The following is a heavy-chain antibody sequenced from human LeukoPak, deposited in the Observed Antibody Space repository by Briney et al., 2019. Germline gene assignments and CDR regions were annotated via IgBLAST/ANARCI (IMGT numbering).Heavy chain of an antibody. V-gene: IGHV1-2*02. CDR2: INPNSGGT. CDR1: GYTFTGYY. CDR3: ARSLYYYGSGSSVAPYYFDY. D-gene: IGHD3-10*01. Sequence: WASVKVSCKASGYTFTGYYMHWVRQAPGQGLELMGWINPNSGGTNYAQKFQGRVTMTRDTSISTAYMELSRLRSDDTAVYYCARSLYYYGSGSSVAPYYFDYWGQGTLVTVSS. J-gene: IGHJ4*02.